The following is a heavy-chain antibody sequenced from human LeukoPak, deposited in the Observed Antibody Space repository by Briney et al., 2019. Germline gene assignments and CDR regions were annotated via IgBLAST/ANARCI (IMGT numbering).Heavy chain of an antibody. V-gene: IGHV4-34*01. CDR2: INHSGST. D-gene: IGHD6-19*01. Sequence: PSETLSLTCAVYGGSFSGYYWSWIRQPPGKGLEWIGEINHSGSTNYNPSLKSRVTISVDTSKNQFSLKLSSVTAADTAEYCCARAEYSSGWYAFDIWGQGTMVTVSS. CDR3: ARAEYSSGWYAFDI. CDR1: GGSFSGYY. J-gene: IGHJ3*02.